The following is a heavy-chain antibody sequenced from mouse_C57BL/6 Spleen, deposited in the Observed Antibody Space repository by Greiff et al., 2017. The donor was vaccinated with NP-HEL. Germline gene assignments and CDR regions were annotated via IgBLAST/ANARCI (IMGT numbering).Heavy chain of an antibody. CDR1: GYTFTEYT. V-gene: IGHV1-62-2*01. J-gene: IGHJ4*01. CDR3: ARHEGDNYGNYPYYYAMDY. CDR2: FYPGSGSI. D-gene: IGHD2-1*01. Sequence: VQLQQSGAELVKPGASVKLSCKASGYTFTEYTIHWVKQRSGQGLEWIGWFYPGSGSIKYNEKFKDKATLTADKSSSTVYMELSRLTSEDSAVYCCARHEGDNYGNYPYYYAMDYWGQGTSVTVSS.